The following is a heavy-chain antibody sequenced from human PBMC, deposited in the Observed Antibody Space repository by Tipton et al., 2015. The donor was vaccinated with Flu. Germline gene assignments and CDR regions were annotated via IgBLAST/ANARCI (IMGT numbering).Heavy chain of an antibody. CDR2: IYHSGTT. CDR1: GDSISSGGNY. D-gene: IGHD3-10*02. J-gene: IGHJ4*02. Sequence: GLVKPSETLSLTCTVSGDSISSGGNYWSWIRQRPGKGLEWIGTIYHSGTTYYNPSLKSRLTISVDTSKNQFSLRLSSVTAADTAVYYCARHTGDSVRGVIDYWGQGTLVTVSS. CDR3: ARHTGDSVRGVIDY. V-gene: IGHV4-39*01.